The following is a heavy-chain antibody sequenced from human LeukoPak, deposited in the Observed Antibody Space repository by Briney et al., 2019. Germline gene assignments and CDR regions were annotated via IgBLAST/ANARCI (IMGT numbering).Heavy chain of an antibody. D-gene: IGHD5-24*01. V-gene: IGHV3-30*01. CDR2: ISYDGSNK. CDR3: ARDGRDGYNCYMDV. CDR1: GFTLSDYA. J-gene: IGHJ6*03. Sequence: GGSLRLSCAASGFTLSDYAMHWVRQAPGKGLEWVAVISYDGSNKYYADSVKGRFTISRDNSKNTLYLQMNSLRAEDTAVYYCARDGRDGYNCYMDVWGKGTTVTVSS.